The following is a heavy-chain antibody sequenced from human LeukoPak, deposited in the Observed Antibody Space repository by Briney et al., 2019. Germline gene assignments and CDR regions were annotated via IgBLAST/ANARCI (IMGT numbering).Heavy chain of an antibody. J-gene: IGHJ4*02. D-gene: IGHD3-16*01. V-gene: IGHV3-20*01. Sequence: PGGSLRLSCEASGFNFKDYGMSWVRQAPGKGLEWVSGINWKSGSTGYAVSVQGRFTISRDNAKNSLYLQMDGLRVEDTALSHCARGDGGDHWGRGTLVIVSS. CDR1: GFNFKDYG. CDR3: ARGDGGDH. CDR2: INWKSGST.